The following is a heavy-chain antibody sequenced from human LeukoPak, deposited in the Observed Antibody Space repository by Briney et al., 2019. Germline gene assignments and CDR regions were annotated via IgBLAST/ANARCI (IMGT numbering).Heavy chain of an antibody. J-gene: IGHJ4*02. CDR3: ARANPTPEPSPLLWFGESFDY. CDR1: GGTSSSYA. V-gene: IGHV1-69*01. CDR2: IIPIFGTA. D-gene: IGHD3-10*01. Sequence: SVKVSCKASGGTSSSYAISWVRQAPGQGLEWMGGIIPIFGTANYAQKFQGRVTITADESTSTAYMELSSLRSEDTAVYYCARANPTPEPSPLLWFGESFDYWGQGTLVTVSS.